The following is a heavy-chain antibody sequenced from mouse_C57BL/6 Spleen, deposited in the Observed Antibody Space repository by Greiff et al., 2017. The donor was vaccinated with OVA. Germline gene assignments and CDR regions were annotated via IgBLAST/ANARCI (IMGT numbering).Heavy chain of an antibody. Sequence: QVQLQPPWAELVMPGASVKLSCKASGYTFTSYWMHWVKQRPGQGLEWIGEIDPSDSYTNYNQKFRGKSTLTVDKSSSTAYMQLSSLTSEDSAVYYCATAQATFAYWGQGTLVTVSA. V-gene: IGHV1-69*01. CDR2: IDPSDSYT. J-gene: IGHJ3*01. D-gene: IGHD3-2*02. CDR3: ATAQATFAY. CDR1: GYTFTSYW.